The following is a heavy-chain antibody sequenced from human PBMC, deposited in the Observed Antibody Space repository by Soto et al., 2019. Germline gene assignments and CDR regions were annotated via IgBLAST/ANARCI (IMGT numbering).Heavy chain of an antibody. Sequence: ASVKVSCKASGYTFTSYAMHWVRQAPGQRLEWMGWINAGNGNTKYSQKFQGRVTITRDTSASTAYMELSSLRSEDTAVYYCARDLRGYCSSTSCYGNPDYWGQGTLVTVSS. CDR3: ARDLRGYCSSTSCYGNPDY. J-gene: IGHJ4*02. D-gene: IGHD2-2*01. CDR1: GYTFTSYA. V-gene: IGHV1-3*01. CDR2: INAGNGNT.